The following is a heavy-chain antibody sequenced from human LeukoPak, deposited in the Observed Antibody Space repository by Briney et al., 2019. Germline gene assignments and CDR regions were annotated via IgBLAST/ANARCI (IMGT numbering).Heavy chain of an antibody. CDR2: ISWNSGSI. CDR1: GFTFDDYA. J-gene: IGHJ6*02. CDR3: AKLLSAAGDYYYYYYGMDV. V-gene: IGHV3-9*01. D-gene: IGHD6-13*01. Sequence: GESLRLSCAASGFTFDDYAMHWVRQAPGKGLEWVSGISWNSGSIGYADSVKGRFTISRDNAKNSLYLQMNSLRAEDTALYYCAKLLSAAGDYYYYYYGMDVWGQGTTVTVSS.